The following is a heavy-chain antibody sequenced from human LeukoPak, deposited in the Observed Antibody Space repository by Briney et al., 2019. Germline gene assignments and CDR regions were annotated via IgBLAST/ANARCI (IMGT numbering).Heavy chain of an antibody. J-gene: IGHJ4*02. Sequence: QPGGSLRLSCAASGFTFSSYEMTWVRQAPGKGLEYISYIGNSGRNVYYADSVKGRFTISRDNAKSSLYLQVDSLRAEDTAVYYRARDQGKYSHGQLDYWGQGILVTVSA. D-gene: IGHD5-18*01. CDR3: ARDQGKYSHGQLDY. CDR1: GFTFSSYE. V-gene: IGHV3-48*03. CDR2: IGNSGRNV.